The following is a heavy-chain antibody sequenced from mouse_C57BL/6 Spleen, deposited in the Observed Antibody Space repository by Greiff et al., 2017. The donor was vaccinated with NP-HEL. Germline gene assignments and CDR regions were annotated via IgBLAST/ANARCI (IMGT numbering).Heavy chain of an antibody. CDR1: GYSFTGYY. D-gene: IGHD2-5*01. Sequence: VQLQQSGPELVKPGASVKISCKASGYSFTGYYMNWVKQSPEKSLEWIGEINPSTGGTTYNQKFKAKATLTVDKSSSTAYMQLKSLTSEDSAVYYCARGDYYSNYYFDYWGQGTTLTVSS. V-gene: IGHV1-42*01. J-gene: IGHJ2*01. CDR3: ARGDYYSNYYFDY. CDR2: INPSTGGT.